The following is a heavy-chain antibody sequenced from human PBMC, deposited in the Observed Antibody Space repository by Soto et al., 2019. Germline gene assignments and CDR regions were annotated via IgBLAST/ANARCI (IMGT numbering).Heavy chain of an antibody. CDR3: AIDDNYDDNGLDL. Sequence: VQLVESGGGVVRPGRSLRLSCEATGFSFYTHGMHWVRQAPGKGLEWLAVIVNDGSEQAYSDSVKGRFTILRDNSKNTLYLQMNNLRAEDTAVYYCAIDDNYDDNGLDLWGQGILVTVSS. CDR2: IVNDGSEQ. J-gene: IGHJ5*02. CDR1: GFSFYTHG. V-gene: IGHV3-33*01. D-gene: IGHD4-17*01.